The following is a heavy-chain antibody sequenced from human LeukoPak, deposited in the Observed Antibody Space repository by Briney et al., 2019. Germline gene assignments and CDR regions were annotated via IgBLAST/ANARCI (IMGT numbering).Heavy chain of an antibody. CDR1: GGTFSSYA. V-gene: IGHV1-69*06. CDR3: ASLEGHYYDSSGYYSY. J-gene: IGHJ4*02. Sequence: GPSVKVSCKASGGTFSSYAISWVRQAPGQGLEWMGGIIPIFGTANYAQKFQGRVTITADKSTSTAYMELSSLRSDDTAVYYCASLEGHYYDSSGYYSYWGQGTLVTVSS. CDR2: IIPIFGTA. D-gene: IGHD3-22*01.